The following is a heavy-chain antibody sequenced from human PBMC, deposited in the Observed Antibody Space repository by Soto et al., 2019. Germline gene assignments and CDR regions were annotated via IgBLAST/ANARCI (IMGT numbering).Heavy chain of an antibody. CDR1: GVSISSGDYY. J-gene: IGHJ4*02. Sequence: TLSLACPVSGVSISSGDYYWSWIRQPPGKGLEWIGYIYYSGSTYYNPSLKSRVTISVDTSKNQFSLKLSSVNAADKAVYYCARGETDIDYWGQGTLVTVSS. CDR2: IYYSGST. V-gene: IGHV4-30-4*01. D-gene: IGHD2-15*01. CDR3: ARGETDIDY.